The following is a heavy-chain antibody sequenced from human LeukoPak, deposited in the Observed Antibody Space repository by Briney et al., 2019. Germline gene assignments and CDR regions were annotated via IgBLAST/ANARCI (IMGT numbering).Heavy chain of an antibody. Sequence: PSETLSLTCTVSGGSISGYFWIWIRQPAGKGLEWIGRIYSSGSNNYSPSLKSRVIISRDTSKNQFSLELTSVTAADTAIYYCAKRIIEARENGDSNWLDPWGQGTLVTVSS. V-gene: IGHV4-4*07. CDR1: GGSISGYF. CDR2: IYSSGSN. J-gene: IGHJ5*01. CDR3: AKRIIEARENGDSNWLDP. D-gene: IGHD4-17*01.